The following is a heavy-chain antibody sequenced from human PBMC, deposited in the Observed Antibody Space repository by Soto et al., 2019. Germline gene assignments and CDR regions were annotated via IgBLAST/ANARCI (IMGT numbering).Heavy chain of an antibody. CDR2: IYHSGST. J-gene: IGHJ4*02. D-gene: IGHD6-13*01. Sequence: QVQLQESGPGLVKPSGTLSLTCAVSGGSISSSNWWSWVRQPPGKGLEWIGEIYHSGSTNYNPSLKRRVTISVDKSKNQYSLKVTSVTAADTAVYYCKRDLRAATGTRDSGYWGQGTLVTVSS. CDR3: KRDLRAATGTRDSGY. CDR1: GGSISSSNW. V-gene: IGHV4-4*02.